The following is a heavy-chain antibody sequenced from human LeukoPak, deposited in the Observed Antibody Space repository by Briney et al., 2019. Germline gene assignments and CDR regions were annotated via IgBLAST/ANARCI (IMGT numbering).Heavy chain of an antibody. CDR1: GFVFSNYA. Sequence: GGSLGLSCAASGFVFSNYAMTWVRQAPGKGLEWVSSISGSGAATYYADSVKGRFIISRDNSKNSVFLQMNRLRGEDTAVYYCANWRDIWSGYGFDSWGQGTLVTVSS. J-gene: IGHJ4*02. CDR3: ANWRDIWSGYGFDS. CDR2: ISGSGAAT. V-gene: IGHV3-23*01. D-gene: IGHD3-3*01.